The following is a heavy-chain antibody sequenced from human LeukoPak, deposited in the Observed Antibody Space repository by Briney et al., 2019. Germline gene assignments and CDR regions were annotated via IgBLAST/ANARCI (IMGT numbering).Heavy chain of an antibody. CDR3: ARGGWSLDR. Sequence: PETLSLTWTVSGGSMTGSYWSWIRQSPGEGLGWIGYIYYSGTTNSNQPLKSRVTISVDTSKNQFSLKLTSVTAADTAVYFCARGGWSLDRWGRSTLVAVSS. V-gene: IGHV4-59*01. D-gene: IGHD1-26*01. J-gene: IGHJ2*01. CDR2: IYYSGTT. CDR1: GGSMTGSY.